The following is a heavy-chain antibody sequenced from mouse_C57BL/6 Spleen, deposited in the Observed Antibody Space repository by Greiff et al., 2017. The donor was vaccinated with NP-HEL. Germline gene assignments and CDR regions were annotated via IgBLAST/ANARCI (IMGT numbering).Heavy chain of an antibody. V-gene: IGHV5-16*01. J-gene: IGHJ2*01. Sequence: EVQVVESEGGLVQPGSSMKLSCTASGFTFSDYYMAWVRQVPEKGLEWVANINYDGSSTYYLDSLKSRFIISRDNAKNILYLQMSSLKSEDTATYYCAREDKGYFDYWGQGTTLTVSS. CDR1: GFTFSDYY. CDR2: INYDGSST. CDR3: AREDKGYFDY.